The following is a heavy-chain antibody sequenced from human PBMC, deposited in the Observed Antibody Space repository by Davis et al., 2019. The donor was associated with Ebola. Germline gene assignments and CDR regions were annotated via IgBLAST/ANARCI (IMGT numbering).Heavy chain of an antibody. CDR1: GYTFTKYA. D-gene: IGHD3-16*01. V-gene: IGHV7-4-1*02. Sequence: ASVTVSRKASGYTFTKYAIFWVRQAPGQGLEWMGWINTNTGSPDYAQGFTGRFVFSLDTSVSTAYLQISSLKAEDTAVYFCAREDYDGGSRLDPWGQGTLVSVSS. CDR3: AREDYDGGSRLDP. CDR2: INTNTGSP. J-gene: IGHJ5*02.